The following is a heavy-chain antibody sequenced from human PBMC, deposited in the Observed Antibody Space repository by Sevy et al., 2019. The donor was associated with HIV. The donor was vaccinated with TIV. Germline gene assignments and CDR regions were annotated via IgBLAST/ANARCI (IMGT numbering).Heavy chain of an antibody. CDR3: ASGGYNWARWFDP. CDR2: INPNSGGT. J-gene: IGHJ5*02. D-gene: IGHD5-12*01. V-gene: IGHV1-2*02. Sequence: ASVKVSCKASGYTFTGYYMHWVRQAPGQGLEWMGWINPNSGGTNYAQTFQGRVTMTRDTSISTAYMELSRLRSDDTAVYYCASGGYNWARWFDPWGQGTLVTVSS. CDR1: GYTFTGYY.